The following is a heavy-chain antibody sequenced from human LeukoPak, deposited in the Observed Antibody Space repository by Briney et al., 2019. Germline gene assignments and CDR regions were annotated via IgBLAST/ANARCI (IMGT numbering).Heavy chain of an antibody. Sequence: GGSLRLSCAASGFTFSSYAVSWIRQAPGKGLEWVSAISGSGGGTYYADSVKGRFTISRDNSKNTLYLQMNSLSTEDTAVYYCAKTTTGYSSGRYPGWPVDYWGQGTLVTVSS. CDR3: AKTTTGYSSGRYPGWPVDY. V-gene: IGHV3-23*01. CDR2: ISGSGGGT. D-gene: IGHD6-19*01. CDR1: GFTFSSYA. J-gene: IGHJ4*02.